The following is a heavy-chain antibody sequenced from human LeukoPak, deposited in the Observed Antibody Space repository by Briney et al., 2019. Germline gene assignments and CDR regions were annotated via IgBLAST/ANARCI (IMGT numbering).Heavy chain of an antibody. Sequence: PPGGSLRLSCAASGFTFSSYWMHWVRQAPGKGLVWVSRINGDGSSTNYADSVKGRFTISRDNAKNTLYLQMNSLRAEDTAVYYCARGLVIPYYFDYWGQGTLVTVSS. CDR1: GFTFSSYW. CDR2: INGDGSST. D-gene: IGHD2-21*01. CDR3: ARGLVIPYYFDY. V-gene: IGHV3-74*01. J-gene: IGHJ4*02.